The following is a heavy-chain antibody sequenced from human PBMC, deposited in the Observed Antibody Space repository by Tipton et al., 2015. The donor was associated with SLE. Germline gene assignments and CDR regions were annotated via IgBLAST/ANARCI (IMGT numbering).Heavy chain of an antibody. D-gene: IGHD6-19*01. CDR1: GFTFSSFA. V-gene: IGHV3-23*05. CDR2: IYSGGMT. Sequence: SLRLSCAASGFTFSSFAMSWVRQAPGKRPDWVADIYSGGMTHYTDSAKGRFTISRDNSKNTIYLQMNNLRPDDTAIYYCAKGMTDKHGWTFDYWGLGTLVTVSS. CDR3: AKGMTDKHGWTFDY. J-gene: IGHJ4*02.